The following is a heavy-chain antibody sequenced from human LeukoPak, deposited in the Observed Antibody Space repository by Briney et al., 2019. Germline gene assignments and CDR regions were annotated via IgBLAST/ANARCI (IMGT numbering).Heavy chain of an antibody. CDR1: GFTFSSYG. J-gene: IGHJ4*02. D-gene: IGHD2-21*02. V-gene: IGHV3-33*01. Sequence: GRSLRLSCAASGFTFSSYGMHWVRQAPGKGLEWVAVIWYDGSNKYYADSMKGRFTISRDNSKNTLYLRMNSLRAEDTAVYYCARGEGQHIVVVTAAADFDYWGQGTLVTVSS. CDR2: IWYDGSNK. CDR3: ARGEGQHIVVVTAAADFDY.